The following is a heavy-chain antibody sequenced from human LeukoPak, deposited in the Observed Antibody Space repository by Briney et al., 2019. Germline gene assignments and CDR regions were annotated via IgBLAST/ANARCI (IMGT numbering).Heavy chain of an antibody. CDR2: IKQDGSAK. V-gene: IGHV3-7*01. D-gene: IGHD2-2*01. CDR1: GFTFSDYW. J-gene: IGHJ4*02. Sequence: GGSLRLSCTASGFTFSDYWMTWVRQAPGKGLEWVANIKQDGSAKYYVDSVKGRFTISRDSAKNSLYLQMDSLRVEDTATYYCARWRGSTSERSDYWGQGTLVTVSS. CDR3: ARWRGSTSERSDY.